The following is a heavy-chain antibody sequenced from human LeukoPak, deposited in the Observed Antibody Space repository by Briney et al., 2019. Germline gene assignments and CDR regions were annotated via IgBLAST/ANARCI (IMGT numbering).Heavy chain of an antibody. Sequence: SETLSLTCTVSGGSISSGGYYWSWIRQPPGKGLEWIGYIYYSGSTNYNPSLKSRVTISVDTSKNQFSLKLSSVTAADTAVYYCARWPSMTPHYYYYGMDVWGQGTTVTVSS. CDR2: IYYSGST. J-gene: IGHJ6*02. V-gene: IGHV4-61*08. CDR1: GGSISSGGYY. D-gene: IGHD2/OR15-2a*01. CDR3: ARWPSMTPHYYYYGMDV.